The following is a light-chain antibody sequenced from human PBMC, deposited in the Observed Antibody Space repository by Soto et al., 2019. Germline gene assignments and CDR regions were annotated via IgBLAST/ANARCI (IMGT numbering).Light chain of an antibody. CDR2: DAS. CDR3: QHLPKT. Sequence: EIVLTQSPGTLSLSPGERATLSCRASQSVSSSSLAWYQQKRGQAPRLLIHDASSRATGIPDRFSGSGSGTDFTLTISRLEPEDFAVYYCQHLPKTFGQGTKVDIK. CDR1: QSVSSSS. J-gene: IGKJ1*01. V-gene: IGKV3-20*01.